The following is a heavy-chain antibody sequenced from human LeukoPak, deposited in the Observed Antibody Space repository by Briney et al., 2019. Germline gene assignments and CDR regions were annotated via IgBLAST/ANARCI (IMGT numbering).Heavy chain of an antibody. V-gene: IGHV4-39*02. J-gene: IGHJ4*02. D-gene: IGHD1-26*01. CDR3: ARETSGSYSTYYFDY. CDR2: IYYSGST. CDR1: GGSISSRSYY. Sequence: PSETLSLTCTVSGGSISSRSYYWGWIRQPPGKGLEWIGSIYYSGSTYYNPSLKSRVTISVDMSKNQFSLKLSSVTAADTAVYYCARETSGSYSTYYFDYWGQGTLVTVSS.